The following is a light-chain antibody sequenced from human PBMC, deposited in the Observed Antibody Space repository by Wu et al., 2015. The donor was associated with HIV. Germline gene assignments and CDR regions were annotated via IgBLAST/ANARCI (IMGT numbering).Light chain of an antibody. J-gene: IGKJ2*03. CDR3: QQSYSTPYS. Sequence: DIQMTQPPSSLSASVGDRVTITCRASQSISSYLNWYQQRPGKAPKLLIYAASSLQSGVPSRFSGSGSGTDFTLTISSLQPEDFATYYCQQSYSTPYSFGQGTSWRSN. CDR1: QSISSY. V-gene: IGKV1-39*01. CDR2: AAS.